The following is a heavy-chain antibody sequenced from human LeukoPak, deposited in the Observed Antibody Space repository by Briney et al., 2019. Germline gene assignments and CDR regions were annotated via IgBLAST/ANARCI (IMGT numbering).Heavy chain of an antibody. CDR1: GGSFSGYY. CDR2: INHSGST. Sequence: PSETLSLTCAVYGGSFSGYYWSWIRQPPGKGLEWIGEINHSGSTNYNPSLKSRVTISVDTSKNQFSLKLSSVTAADTAVYYCARLYLGRPFDYWGQGTLVTVSS. D-gene: IGHD1-1*01. CDR3: ARLYLGRPFDY. J-gene: IGHJ4*02. V-gene: IGHV4-34*01.